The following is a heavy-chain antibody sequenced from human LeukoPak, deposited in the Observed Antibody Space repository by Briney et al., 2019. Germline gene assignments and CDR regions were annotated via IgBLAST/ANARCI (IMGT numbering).Heavy chain of an antibody. J-gene: IGHJ2*01. V-gene: IGHV4-39*07. Sequence: PSETLSLTCTVSGGSISSSSYYWGWIRQPPGKGLEWIGSIYYSGSTYYNPSLKSRVTISVDTSKNQFSLKLSSVTAADTAVYYCARYSSGWSSWYFDLWGRGTLVTVSS. CDR2: IYYSGST. CDR3: ARYSSGWSSWYFDL. CDR1: GGSISSSSYY. D-gene: IGHD6-19*01.